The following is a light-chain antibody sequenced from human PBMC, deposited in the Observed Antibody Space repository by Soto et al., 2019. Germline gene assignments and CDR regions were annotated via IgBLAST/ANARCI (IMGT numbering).Light chain of an antibody. CDR3: QQRSNWLT. CDR2: GAS. J-gene: IGKJ4*01. Sequence: IVMTQSPATLSVSPGERATLSCRASQSVSSNLAWYQQKPGQAPRLLIYGASSRATGIPDRFSGSGSGTDFTLTISSLEPEDFAVYYCQQRSNWLTFGGGTKVDIK. V-gene: IGKV3-11*01. CDR1: QSVSSN.